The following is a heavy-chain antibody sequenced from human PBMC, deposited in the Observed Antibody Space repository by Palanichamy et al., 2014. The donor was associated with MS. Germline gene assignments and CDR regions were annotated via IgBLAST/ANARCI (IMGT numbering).Heavy chain of an antibody. CDR3: AKGGHPLIVRFITT. J-gene: IGHJ4*02. CDR2: ITGSGDDT. Sequence: QLLESGGGLVQPGGSLRLSCAASGFTFNKFAMSWVRQAPGKGLEWVSTITGSGDDTYYADSVKGRFTISRDNSKSTLYLQLTSLRAEDAALYYCAKGGHPLIVRFITTWGPGTLVTVSS. CDR1: GFTFNKFA. D-gene: IGHD3-22*01. V-gene: IGHV3-23*01.